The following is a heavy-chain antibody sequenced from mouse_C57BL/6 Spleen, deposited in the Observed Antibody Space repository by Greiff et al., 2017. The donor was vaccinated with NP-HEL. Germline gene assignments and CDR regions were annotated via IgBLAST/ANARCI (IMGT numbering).Heavy chain of an antibody. CDR3: ARWGLYAMDY. Sequence: QVQLQQSGAELARPGASVKLSCKASGYTFTSYWMQWVKQRPGQGLEWIGEIDPSDSYTNYNQKFKGKATLTVDTSSSTAYMQLSSLTSEDSAVYYCARWGLYAMDYWGQGTSVTVSS. J-gene: IGHJ4*01. CDR2: IDPSDSYT. CDR1: GYTFTSYW. D-gene: IGHD2-2*01. V-gene: IGHV1-50*01.